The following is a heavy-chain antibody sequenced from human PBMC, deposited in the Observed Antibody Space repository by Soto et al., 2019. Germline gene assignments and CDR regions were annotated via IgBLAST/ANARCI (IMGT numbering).Heavy chain of an antibody. CDR3: ARQMVSSGWHYGNWFDP. CDR1: GGTFSTYA. Sequence: SCKVSGGTFSTYAISWVRQAPGQGLEWMGGIIPIFNAAKYAQKFQGRVTITADKSTSTAHMELSSLRSEDTAVYYCARQMVSSGWHYGNWFDPWGQGTPVTVSS. CDR2: IIPIFNAA. V-gene: IGHV1-69*06. D-gene: IGHD6-19*01. J-gene: IGHJ5*02.